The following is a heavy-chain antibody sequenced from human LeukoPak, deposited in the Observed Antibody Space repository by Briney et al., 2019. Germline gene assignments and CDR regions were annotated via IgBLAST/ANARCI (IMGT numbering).Heavy chain of an antibody. CDR3: AKDWTTVVTPKGYYFDS. V-gene: IGHV3-23*01. CDR1: GFSFNNYA. D-gene: IGHD4-23*01. Sequence: PGWSLRLSCAASGFSFNNYAMSWVRQAPGKGLEWVSAISTTGGSTYYADSVKGRFTVSRGNSKNTLSLQMDSLRVEDTALYYCAKDWTTVVTPKGYYFDSWGQGTLVTVSS. CDR2: ISTTGGST. J-gene: IGHJ4*02.